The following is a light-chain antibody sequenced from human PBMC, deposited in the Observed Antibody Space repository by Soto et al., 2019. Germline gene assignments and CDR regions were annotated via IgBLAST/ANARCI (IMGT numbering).Light chain of an antibody. J-gene: IGKJ2*01. CDR1: QSVSNNY. CDR3: QQYGSSPPYT. Sequence: EVVLTQSPSTLSLSPGESATLSCRASQSVSNNYFAWYQQKPGQAPRLLIFGSSDRATGIPDRFSGSGSGTDFTLTISRLEPEDFAVYYCQQYGSSPPYTFGQGTKLEIK. V-gene: IGKV3-20*01. CDR2: GSS.